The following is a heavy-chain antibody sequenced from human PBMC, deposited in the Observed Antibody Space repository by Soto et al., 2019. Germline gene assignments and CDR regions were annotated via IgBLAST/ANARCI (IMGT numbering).Heavy chain of an antibody. V-gene: IGHV3-9*01. D-gene: IGHD4-4*01. Sequence: GGSLRLSCAASGFTFENYAMHWVRQAPGKGLEWVSGISWNSGIIGYADSVKGRFTISRDNAKNSLYLQMNSLRAEDTAFYYCAKDKLYSNYEYYFDNWGRGTQVTVSS. CDR3: AKDKLYSNYEYYFDN. CDR1: GFTFENYA. J-gene: IGHJ4*02. CDR2: ISWNSGII.